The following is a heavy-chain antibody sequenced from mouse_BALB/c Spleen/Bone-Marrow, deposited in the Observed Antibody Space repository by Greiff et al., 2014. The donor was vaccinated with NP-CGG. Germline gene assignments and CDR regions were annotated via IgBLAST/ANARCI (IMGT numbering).Heavy chain of an antibody. Sequence: LVESGPELVKPGASVRISCKASGYTFTSYYIHWVKQRPGQGLEWIGWIYPGNVNTKYNEKFKGEATLTADKSSSTAYMQLSSLTSEDSAVYFCARFYYGSSYAMDYWGQGTSVTVSS. D-gene: IGHD1-1*01. V-gene: IGHV1S56*01. J-gene: IGHJ4*01. CDR2: IYPGNVNT. CDR3: ARFYYGSSYAMDY. CDR1: GYTFTSYY.